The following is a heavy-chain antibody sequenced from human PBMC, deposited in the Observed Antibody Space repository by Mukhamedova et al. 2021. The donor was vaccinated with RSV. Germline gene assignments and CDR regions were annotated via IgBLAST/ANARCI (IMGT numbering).Heavy chain of an antibody. J-gene: IGHJ4*02. V-gene: IGHV1-2*02. D-gene: IGHD1-26*01. CDR2: ISPNSGGT. CDR3: ARVLFSGSYY. Sequence: GLEWMGWISPNSGGTNYAQKFQGRVTMTRDTSISTAYMELSRLRSDDTAVYYCARVLFSGSYYWGQGTLVTVSS.